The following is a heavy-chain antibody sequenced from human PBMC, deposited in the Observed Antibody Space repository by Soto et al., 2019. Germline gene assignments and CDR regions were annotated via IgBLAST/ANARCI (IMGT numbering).Heavy chain of an antibody. J-gene: IGHJ4*02. D-gene: IGHD2-15*01. CDR1: GFTFSSYA. CDR2: ISGSGGST. CDR3: AKDHDPIVVVVAATLVY. Sequence: GGSLRLYCAASGFTFSSYAMSWVRQAPGKGLEWVSAISGSGGSTYYADSVKGRFTISRDNSKNTLYLQMNSLRAEDTAVYYCAKDHDPIVVVVAATLVYWGQGTLVTVSS. V-gene: IGHV3-23*01.